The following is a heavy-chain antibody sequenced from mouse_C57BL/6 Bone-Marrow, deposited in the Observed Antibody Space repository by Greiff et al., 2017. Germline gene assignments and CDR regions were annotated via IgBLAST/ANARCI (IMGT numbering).Heavy chain of an antibody. D-gene: IGHD5-1-1*01. J-gene: IGHJ4*01. CDR2: IDPANGNT. Sequence: EVQVVESVAELVRPGASVKLSCTASGFNIKNTSMHWVKQRPEQGLEWIGRIDPANGNTKYATKFQGQATIAADTASNTAYLQLSSLTSEDTAIYYCARSLYPPMDYWGQGTSVTVSS. CDR1: GFNIKNTS. V-gene: IGHV14-3*01. CDR3: ARSLYPPMDY.